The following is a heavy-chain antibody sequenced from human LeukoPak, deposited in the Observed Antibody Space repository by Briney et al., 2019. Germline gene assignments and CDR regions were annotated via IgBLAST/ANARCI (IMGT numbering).Heavy chain of an antibody. V-gene: IGHV3-74*01. D-gene: IGHD1-1*01. CDR1: GFTFYDYA. CDR3: VTGQLDSLYYFDY. CDR2: IYIDGIST. Sequence: PGGSLRLSCAASGFTFYDYAMNWVRQAPGKGLEWVSRIYIDGISTTYADSVKGRFTISRDNAKNTLYLQMNSLRAEDTAVYYCVTGQLDSLYYFDYWGQGTLVTVSS. J-gene: IGHJ4*02.